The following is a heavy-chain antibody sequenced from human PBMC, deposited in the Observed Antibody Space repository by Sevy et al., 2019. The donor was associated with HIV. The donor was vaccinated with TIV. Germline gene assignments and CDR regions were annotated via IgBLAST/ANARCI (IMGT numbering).Heavy chain of an antibody. D-gene: IGHD1-26*01. J-gene: IGHJ4*02. CDR3: AGGGGSWAVRY. CDR2: ISGSGNTI. V-gene: IGHV3-11*01. Sequence: GGSLRLSCAASVFIFSDYYMSWIRQAPGKGLEWVSYISGSGNTIYYTDSVKGGFTISRDNAKDLLFLQMNSLRAEDAAVYYWAGGGGSWAVRYWGQGSLVTVSS. CDR1: VFIFSDYY.